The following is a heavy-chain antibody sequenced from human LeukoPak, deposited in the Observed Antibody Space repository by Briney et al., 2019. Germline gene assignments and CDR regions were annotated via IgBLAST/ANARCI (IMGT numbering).Heavy chain of an antibody. Sequence: GGSLRLSCAASGFTFSDYYMSWLRQPPGKGLEWVSYISSSGSTIYYADSVKGRFTISRDNAKNSLYLQMNSLRAEDTAVYYCARALGEAWFDPWGQGTLVTVSS. D-gene: IGHD3-10*01. CDR2: ISSSGSTI. CDR3: ARALGEAWFDP. V-gene: IGHV3-11*01. J-gene: IGHJ5*02. CDR1: GFTFSDYY.